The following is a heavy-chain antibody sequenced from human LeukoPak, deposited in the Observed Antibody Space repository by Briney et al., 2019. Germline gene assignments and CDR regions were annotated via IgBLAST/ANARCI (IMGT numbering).Heavy chain of an antibody. Sequence: AETPSLTCAVYGVSFSGYYWSWVRQPPGKGLEWVGYIYYSGSTNYNPSLKRRVTISVDTCKNQFALKRMSGTAADAAVYYCARTQPTVTTFWFDLWGQAPLVPVSS. CDR3: ARTQPTVTTFWFDL. CDR1: GVSFSGYY. D-gene: IGHD4-11*01. V-gene: IGHV4-59*01. CDR2: IYYSGST. J-gene: IGHJ5*02.